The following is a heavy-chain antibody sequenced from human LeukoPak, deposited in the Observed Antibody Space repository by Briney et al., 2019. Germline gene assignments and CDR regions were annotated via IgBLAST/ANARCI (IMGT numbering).Heavy chain of an antibody. CDR1: GYTFTSYD. CDR3: ARGWRFRESLDAFDI. D-gene: IGHD3-10*01. V-gene: IGHV1-8*01. CDR2: MNPNSGNT. Sequence: ASVKVSCKASGYTFTSYDINWVRQATGLGLEWMGWMNPNSGNTGYAQKFQGRVTMTRNTSISTAYMELSSLRSEDTAVYYCARGWRFRESLDAFDIWGQGTMVTVSS. J-gene: IGHJ3*02.